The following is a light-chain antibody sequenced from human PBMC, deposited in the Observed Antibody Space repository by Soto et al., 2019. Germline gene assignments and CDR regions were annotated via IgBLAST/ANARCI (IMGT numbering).Light chain of an antibody. CDR2: DAS. J-gene: IGKJ4*01. Sequence: EIVSTQSPATLSLSPGVRAPPSCRARHSVSSYLAEYQQKPGQAPRLLIYDASNRATGSPARFSGSGSGTDFTLTISSLEPEDFAVYYCQQRSDWLLTFGGGTKV. V-gene: IGKV3-11*01. CDR1: HSVSSY. CDR3: QQRSDWLLT.